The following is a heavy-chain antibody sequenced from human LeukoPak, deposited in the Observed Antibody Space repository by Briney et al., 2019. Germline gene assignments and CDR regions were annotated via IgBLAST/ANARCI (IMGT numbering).Heavy chain of an antibody. CDR2: ISSSSSYI. V-gene: IGHV3-21*01. J-gene: IGHJ4*02. CDR1: GFTFSSYS. D-gene: IGHD1-26*01. Sequence: GGSLRPSCAASGFTFSSYSMNWVRQAPGKGLEWVSSISSSSSYIYYADSVKGRFTISRDNSKNTLYLQMNSLRAEDTAVYYCASRRLGAYYYWGQGTLVTVSS. CDR3: ASRRLGAYYY.